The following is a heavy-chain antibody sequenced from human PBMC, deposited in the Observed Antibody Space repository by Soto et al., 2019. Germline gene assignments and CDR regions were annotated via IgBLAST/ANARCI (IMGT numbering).Heavy chain of an antibody. D-gene: IGHD1-1*01. CDR2: ISSSSSYI. V-gene: IGHV3-21*01. Sequence: GGSLRLSCAASGFTFSSYSMNWVRQAPGKGLEWVSSISSSSSYIYYADSVKGRFTISRDNAKNSLYLQMNSLRAEDTAVYYCARDLSRRRLFDYWGQGTLVTVSS. J-gene: IGHJ4*02. CDR3: ARDLSRRRLFDY. CDR1: GFTFSSYS.